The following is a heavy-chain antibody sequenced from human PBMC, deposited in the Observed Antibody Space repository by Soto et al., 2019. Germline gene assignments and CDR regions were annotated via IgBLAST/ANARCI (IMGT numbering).Heavy chain of an antibody. D-gene: IGHD6-19*01. CDR2: VYYTGST. Sequence: PSETLSLTCSVPVGSISGSYWSWSRQSPGKGLEWLGYVYYTGSTNYSPSLRSRVSISVDTSKNEFSLRLSSVTAADTAVYFCARSVAVPGAHIDYWAQGTHVTVSS. CDR3: ARSVAVPGAHIDY. J-gene: IGHJ4*02. CDR1: VGSISGSY. V-gene: IGHV4-59*01.